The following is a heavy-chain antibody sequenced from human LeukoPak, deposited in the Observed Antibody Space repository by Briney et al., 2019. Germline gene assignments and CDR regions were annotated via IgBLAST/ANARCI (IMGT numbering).Heavy chain of an antibody. CDR1: GFTFSSYS. V-gene: IGHV3-21*01. CDR3: ARCPGAAAVPVSDY. J-gene: IGHJ4*02. CDR2: ISGSSSYI. Sequence: GGSLRLSCAASGFTFSSYSMNWVRQAPGKGLEWVSSISGSSSYIYYADSVKGRFTISRDNAKNSLYLQMNSLRAEDTAVYYCARCPGAAAVPVSDYWGQGTLVTVSS.